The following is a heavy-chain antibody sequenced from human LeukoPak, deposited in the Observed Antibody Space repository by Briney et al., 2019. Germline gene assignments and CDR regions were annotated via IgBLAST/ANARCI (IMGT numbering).Heavy chain of an antibody. CDR3: AKDIGPLQYSSSWYYFDY. V-gene: IGHV3-9*01. Sequence: LRLSCAASGFTFDDYAMHWVRQAPGKGLEWVSGISWNSGSIGYADSVKGRFTISRDNAKNSLYLQMNSLRAEDTALYYCAKDIGPLQYSSSWYYFDYWGQGTLVTVSS. CDR2: ISWNSGSI. CDR1: GFTFDDYA. D-gene: IGHD6-13*01. J-gene: IGHJ4*02.